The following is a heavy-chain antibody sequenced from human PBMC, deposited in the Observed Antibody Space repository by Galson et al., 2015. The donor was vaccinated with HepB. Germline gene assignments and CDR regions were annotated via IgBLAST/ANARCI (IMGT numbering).Heavy chain of an antibody. D-gene: IGHD2-2*01. Sequence: SVKVSCKASGYTFTGSYMHWVRRAPVQGLEWMGWINPNSGGTKYAQKFQGWVTMTRDTSISTAYMELSRLRSDDTAVYYCTRDQVDVVPAAATTSPHLTYYYYGMDVWGQGTTVTVSS. J-gene: IGHJ6*02. CDR1: GYTFTGSY. CDR2: INPNSGGT. CDR3: TRDQVDVVPAAATTSPHLTYYYYGMDV. V-gene: IGHV1-2*04.